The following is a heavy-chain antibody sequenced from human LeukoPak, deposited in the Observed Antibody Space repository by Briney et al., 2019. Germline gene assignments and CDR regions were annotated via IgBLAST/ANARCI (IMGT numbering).Heavy chain of an antibody. Sequence: PGGSLRLSCAASGFTFSSYAMSWVRQAPGKGLEWVSAISGSGGSTYYADSVKGRFTISRDNSKNTLYLQVNSLRAEDTAVYYCAKDSFFGYYDSSGYYPPYYFDYWGQGTLVTVSS. V-gene: IGHV3-23*01. D-gene: IGHD3-22*01. J-gene: IGHJ4*02. CDR2: ISGSGGST. CDR1: GFTFSSYA. CDR3: AKDSFFGYYDSSGYYPPYYFDY.